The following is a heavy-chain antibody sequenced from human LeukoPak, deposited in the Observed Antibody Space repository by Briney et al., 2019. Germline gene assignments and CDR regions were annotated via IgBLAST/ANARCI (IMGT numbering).Heavy chain of an antibody. D-gene: IGHD3-3*01. V-gene: IGHV3-21*04. CDR2: ISSSSTYI. CDR1: RFTFSSYW. CDR3: AKGGYDFWSGYRRSYYYYMDV. J-gene: IGHJ6*03. Sequence: GGSLRLSCAASRFTFSSYWMSWVRQAPGKGLEWVSFISSSSTYIYYADSVKGRFTISRDNSKNTLYLQMNSLRAEDTAVYYCAKGGYDFWSGYRRSYYYYMDVWGKGTTVTVSS.